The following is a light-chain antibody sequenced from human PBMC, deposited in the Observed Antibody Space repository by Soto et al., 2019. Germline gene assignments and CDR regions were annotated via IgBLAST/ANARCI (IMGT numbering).Light chain of an antibody. CDR1: QSISTW. Sequence: DIQMTQSPSTLSASVGDTVTITCRASQSISTWLAWYQQKPGKAPKLLIHDASSLQSGVPSRFSGSGSGTEFTLTISSLQSEDFATYYCQSYNIYSSFGPGTKVDVK. CDR2: DAS. CDR3: QSYNIYSS. J-gene: IGKJ3*01. V-gene: IGKV1-5*01.